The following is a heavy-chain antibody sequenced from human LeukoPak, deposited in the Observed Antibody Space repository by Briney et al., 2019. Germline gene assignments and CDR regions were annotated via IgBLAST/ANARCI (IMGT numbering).Heavy chain of an antibody. CDR2: IKEDGSEK. V-gene: IGHV3-7*04. CDR1: GFSFRIYW. D-gene: IGHD2-2*01. CDR3: ARDYQGSADY. Sequence: PGGSLRLSCAASGFSFRIYWMSWVRQAPGKGLEWVADIKEDGSEKYYVDSVKGRFTISRDNAKNSLYPQTNSLRAEDTALYYCARDYQGSADYWGQGTLVTVSS. J-gene: IGHJ4*02.